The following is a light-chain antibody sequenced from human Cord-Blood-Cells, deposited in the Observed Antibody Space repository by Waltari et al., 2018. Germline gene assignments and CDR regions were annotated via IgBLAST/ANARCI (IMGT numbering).Light chain of an antibody. CDR2: RNN. Sequence: QSVLTQPPSASGTPGQRATTSCSGSSSNIGSHYVYWYQQLPGTAPKLLIYRNNQRPSGVPDRFSGSKSGTSASLAISGLRSEDEADYYCAAWDDSLSGYVFGTGTKVTVL. CDR3: AAWDDSLSGYV. CDR1: SSNIGSHY. V-gene: IGLV1-47*01. J-gene: IGLJ1*01.